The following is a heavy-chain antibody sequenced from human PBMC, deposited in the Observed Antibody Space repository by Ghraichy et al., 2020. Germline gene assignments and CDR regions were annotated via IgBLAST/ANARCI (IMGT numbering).Heavy chain of an antibody. V-gene: IGHV3-20*04. CDR1: GFTFDNYG. Sequence: GGSLRLSCAASGFTFDNYGMSWVRQAPGKGLEWVSGISWNGGSTGYADSVKGRFTISRDSAKNTLSLQMNSLTAEDTALYFCARDGSQGYYYGMDVRGQGTTVIVSS. CDR2: ISWNGGST. CDR3: ARDGSQGYYYGMDV. J-gene: IGHJ6*02. D-gene: IGHD3-10*01.